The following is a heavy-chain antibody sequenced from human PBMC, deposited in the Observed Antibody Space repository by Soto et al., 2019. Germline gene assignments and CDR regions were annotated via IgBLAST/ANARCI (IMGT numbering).Heavy chain of an antibody. CDR1: GFTFNNYA. V-gene: IGHV3-23*01. CDR3: AKTPQGAVAGLFDY. CDR2: ISGSGVST. J-gene: IGHJ4*02. Sequence: EVQLLESGGGLVQPGGSLRLSCAASGFTFNNYAMSWVRQAPGKGLEWVSVISGSGVSTYYADSVKGRFTISRDNSKNTLYLQMNSLRAEDAAVYYCAKTPQGAVAGLFDYWGQGTLVSVSS. D-gene: IGHD6-19*01.